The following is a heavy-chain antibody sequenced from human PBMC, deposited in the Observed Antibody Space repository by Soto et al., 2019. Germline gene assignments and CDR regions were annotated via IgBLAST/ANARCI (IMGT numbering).Heavy chain of an antibody. CDR2: IWYDGSNK. J-gene: IGHJ4*02. CDR3: ARDEEVSGQWLAYYFDY. D-gene: IGHD6-19*01. CDR1: GFTFSSYG. V-gene: IGHV3-33*01. Sequence: GGSLRLSCAASGFTFSSYGMHWVRQAPGKGLEWVAVIWYDGSNKYYADSVKGRFTISRDNSKNTLYLQMNSLRAEDTAVYYCARDEEVSGQWLAYYFDYWGQGTLVTVSS.